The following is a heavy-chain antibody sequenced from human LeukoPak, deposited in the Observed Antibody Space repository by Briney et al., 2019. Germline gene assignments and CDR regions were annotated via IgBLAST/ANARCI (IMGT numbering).Heavy chain of an antibody. J-gene: IGHJ4*02. CDR1: GGSISSYY. CDR2: IYYSGST. V-gene: IGHV4-59*08. D-gene: IGHD3-10*01. CDR3: ASHGGDLADY. Sequence: SETLSLTFTVSGGSISSYYWSWIRQPPGKGLEWMGYIYYSGSTNYNPSLKSRVTISVDTSKNQFSLKLSSVTAADKAVYYCASHGGDLADYWGQGTLVTVSS.